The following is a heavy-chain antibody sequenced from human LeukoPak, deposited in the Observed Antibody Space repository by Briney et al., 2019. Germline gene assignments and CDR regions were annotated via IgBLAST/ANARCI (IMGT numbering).Heavy chain of an antibody. CDR2: ISYDGSNK. D-gene: IGHD3-10*01. V-gene: IGHV3-30*18. CDR3: AKDPGEAGIYYYFDY. J-gene: IGHJ4*02. Sequence: GRSLRLSCAASGFTFSSYGMHWVRQAPGKGLEWVAVISYDGSNKYYADSVKGRFTISRDNSKNTLYLQMNSLRAEDMAVYYCAKDPGEAGIYYYFDYWGQGTLVTVSS. CDR1: GFTFSSYG.